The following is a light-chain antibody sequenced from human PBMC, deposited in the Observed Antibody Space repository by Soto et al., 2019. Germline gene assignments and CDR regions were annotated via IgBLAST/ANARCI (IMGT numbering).Light chain of an antibody. V-gene: IGKV1-12*01. CDR2: AAS. J-gene: IGKJ4*01. CDR3: QQASSFPPT. Sequence: DIQMTQSPSSVSASVGDRVTITCRASQGISTWLAWFQQIPGQAPKLLIYAASNLQSGFPSRFSRSGTETDFPLTIRNLQPEDVATYYCQQASSFPPTFGGGTNVEIK. CDR1: QGISTW.